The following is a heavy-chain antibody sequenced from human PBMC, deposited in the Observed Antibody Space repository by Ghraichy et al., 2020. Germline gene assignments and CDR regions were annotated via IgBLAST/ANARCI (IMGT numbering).Heavy chain of an antibody. Sequence: GGSLRLSCAASGFTFSSYAMSWVRQAPGKGLEWVSAISGSGGSTYYADSVKGRFTISRDNSKNTLYLQMNSLRAEDTAVYYCAKGPTYYYDSSGYYYLYYFDYWGQGTLVTVSS. D-gene: IGHD3-22*01. CDR2: ISGSGGST. J-gene: IGHJ4*02. CDR3: AKGPTYYYDSSGYYYLYYFDY. CDR1: GFTFSSYA. V-gene: IGHV3-23*01.